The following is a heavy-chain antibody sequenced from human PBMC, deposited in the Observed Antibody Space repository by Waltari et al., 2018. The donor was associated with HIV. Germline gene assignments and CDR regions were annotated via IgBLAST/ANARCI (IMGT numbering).Heavy chain of an antibody. CDR1: GASFSYYKSFNDSY. CDR2: INHRGSS. CDR3: ARGRGSFYNYYGLDV. Sequence: QVHIQQWGTGLLKPSEHMSLSCAVYGASFSYYKSFNDSYWIWIRQPPGRGLEWIGEINHRGSSSYNPSLKSRVTISVDTSRNRISLNMTSVNATDTAVYYCARGRGSFYNYYGLDVWGLGTKVSV. V-gene: IGHV4-34*01. D-gene: IGHD3-10*01. J-gene: IGHJ6*02.